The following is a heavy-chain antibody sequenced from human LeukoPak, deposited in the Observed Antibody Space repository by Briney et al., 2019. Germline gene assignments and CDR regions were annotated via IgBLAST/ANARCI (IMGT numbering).Heavy chain of an antibody. J-gene: IGHJ3*02. CDR2: SSTSGSTI. CDR1: GFTFSDFH. V-gene: IGHV3-11*01. Sequence: PGGSLRLSCAASGFTFSDFHMCWTRQAPGKGLEWVSFSSTSGSTIFYADSVKGRFTISRDNAKNSLYLQTNSLRAEDTAVYYCARERADALDIWGPGTMVTVSS. CDR3: ARERADALDI.